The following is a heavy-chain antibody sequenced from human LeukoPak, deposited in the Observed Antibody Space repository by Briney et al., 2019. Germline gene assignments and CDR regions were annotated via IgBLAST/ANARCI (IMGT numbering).Heavy chain of an antibody. CDR2: IYYSGRT. CDR1: GGSISNYY. Sequence: PSETLSLTCTVSGGSISNYYWSWIRQPPGKGLEWIGYIYYSGRTRYNPSLKSPVTISVDTSKNQFSLKLSSVTAADTAVYYCARATYQFGETFDYWGQGTLVTVSS. J-gene: IGHJ4*02. V-gene: IGHV4-59*12. D-gene: IGHD3-10*01. CDR3: ARATYQFGETFDY.